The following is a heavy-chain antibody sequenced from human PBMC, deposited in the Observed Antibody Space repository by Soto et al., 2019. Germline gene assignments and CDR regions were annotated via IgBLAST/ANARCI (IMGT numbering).Heavy chain of an antibody. V-gene: IGHV4-61*01. CDR1: GGSVSSGSYY. CDR2: IYYSGST. Sequence: PSETLSLTCTVSGGSVSSGSYYWSWIRQPPGKGLEWIGYIYYSGSTNYNPSLKSRVTISVDTSKNQFSLKLSSVTAADTAVYYFSTDGQITAFGGASAPYAMDVLGQGTTVTVSS. D-gene: IGHD3-3*01. CDR3: STDGQITAFGGASAPYAMDV. J-gene: IGHJ6*02.